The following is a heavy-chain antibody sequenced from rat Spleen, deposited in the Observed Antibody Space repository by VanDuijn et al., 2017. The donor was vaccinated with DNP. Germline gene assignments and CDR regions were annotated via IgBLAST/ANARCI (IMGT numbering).Heavy chain of an antibody. J-gene: IGHJ2*01. D-gene: IGHD5-1*01. V-gene: IGHV2S12*01. Sequence: QVQLKESGPGLVQPSQTLSLTCTVSGFSLTSYGVSWVRQPPGKGLEWIAAISSGGSTYYNSALKSRLSISRDTSRSQVFLKMNSLQTEDTAIYFCTRETGIDYWGQGVMVTVSS. CDR2: ISSGGST. CDR1: GFSLTSYG. CDR3: TRETGIDY.